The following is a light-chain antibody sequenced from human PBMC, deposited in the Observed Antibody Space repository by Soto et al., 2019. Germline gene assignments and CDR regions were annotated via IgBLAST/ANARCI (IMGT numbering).Light chain of an antibody. CDR3: SSYTSDNRDYV. J-gene: IGLJ1*01. CDR1: SSNIGAGYD. V-gene: IGLV1-40*01. Sequence: QSVLTQPPSVSGAPGQRVTISCTGSSSNIGAGYDVHWYQQLPGTAPKLLIYGNSNRPSGVPDRFSGSKSGTSASLAITGLQAEDEADYYCSSYTSDNRDYVFGTGTKVTVL. CDR2: GNS.